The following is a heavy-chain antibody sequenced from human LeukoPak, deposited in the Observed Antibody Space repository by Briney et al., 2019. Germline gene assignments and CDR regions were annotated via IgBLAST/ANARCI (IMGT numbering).Heavy chain of an antibody. D-gene: IGHD3-16*02. Sequence: GGSLRLSCAASGFTFSSYWMSWVRQAPGTGLEWVANINQGGSERYSVDSVKGRFTISRGNAKNSLYLQMNSLRAEDTAVYYCARLGLGELSPWGQGTLVTVSS. V-gene: IGHV3-7*01. CDR2: INQGGSER. J-gene: IGHJ5*02. CDR1: GFTFSSYW. CDR3: ARLGLGELSP.